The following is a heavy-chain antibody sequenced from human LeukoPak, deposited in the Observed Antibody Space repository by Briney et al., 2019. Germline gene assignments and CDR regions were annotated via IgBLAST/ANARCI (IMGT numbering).Heavy chain of an antibody. D-gene: IGHD3-22*01. J-gene: IGHJ4*02. Sequence: ISSSGSTIYYADSVKGRFTISRDNAKNSLYLQMNSLRAEDTAVYYCARDKYYYDSSGLWGYWGQGTLVTVSS. CDR2: ISSSGSTI. CDR3: ARDKYYYDSSGLWGY. V-gene: IGHV3-11*04.